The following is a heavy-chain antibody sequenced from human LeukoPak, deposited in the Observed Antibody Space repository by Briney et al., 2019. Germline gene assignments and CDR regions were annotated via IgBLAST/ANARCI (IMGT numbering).Heavy chain of an antibody. CDR1: GYTFTSYD. J-gene: IGHJ5*02. D-gene: IGHD3-9*01. CDR2: MNPNSGNT. V-gene: IGHV1-8*03. Sequence: ASVKVSCKASGYTFTSYDINWVRQATGQGLEWMGWMNPNSGNTGYAQKFQGRVTITRNTSISTAYMELSSLRSEDTAVYYCARGVDERIRYFDWLPQYNCFDPWGQGTLVTVSS. CDR3: ARGVDERIRYFDWLPQYNCFDP.